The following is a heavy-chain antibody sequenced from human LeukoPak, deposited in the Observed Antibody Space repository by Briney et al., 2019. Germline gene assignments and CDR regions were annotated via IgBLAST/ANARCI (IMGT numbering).Heavy chain of an antibody. CDR3: AREEWELHWFDP. D-gene: IGHD1-26*01. Sequence: SETPSLTCAVSGGSISSGGYSWSWIRQPPGKGLEWIGYIYHSGSTYYNPSLKSRVTISVDRSKNQFSLKLSSVTAADTAVYYCAREEWELHWFDPWGQGTLVTVSS. J-gene: IGHJ5*02. CDR2: IYHSGST. V-gene: IGHV4-30-2*01. CDR1: GGSISSGGYS.